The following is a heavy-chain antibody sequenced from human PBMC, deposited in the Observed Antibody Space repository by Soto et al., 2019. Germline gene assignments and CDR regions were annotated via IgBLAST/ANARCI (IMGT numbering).Heavy chain of an antibody. CDR3: AKYYMVTTSYYYYYGLDV. J-gene: IGHJ6*02. D-gene: IGHD2-21*02. CDR1: GFTCSNYA. CDR2: ISGSGSSR. V-gene: IGHV3-23*01. Sequence: EVQLLESGGGLVQPGGSLRLSCAASGFTCSNYAMSWVRQAPGKGLEWVSTISGSGSSRYTADSVRGRFTISRDNSRNTLSLQMNGLRAEDTAVYYCAKYYMVTTSYYYYYGLDVWGQGTTVTVSS.